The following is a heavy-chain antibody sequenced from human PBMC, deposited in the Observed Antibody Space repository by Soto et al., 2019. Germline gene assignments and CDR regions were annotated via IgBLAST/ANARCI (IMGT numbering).Heavy chain of an antibody. CDR3: ARDVDAAMLGWFDP. V-gene: IGHV1-69*13. CDR2: IIPLFVTI. J-gene: IGHJ5*02. Sequence: SVKVSCKASGGTFSNYSISWVRQAPGQGLEWMGGIIPLFVTINFAQKFRGRVTFTADESTSTAYMELRSLRSEDTAVYYCARDVDAAMLGWFDPWGQGTLVTVSS. CDR1: GGTFSNYS. D-gene: IGHD5-18*01.